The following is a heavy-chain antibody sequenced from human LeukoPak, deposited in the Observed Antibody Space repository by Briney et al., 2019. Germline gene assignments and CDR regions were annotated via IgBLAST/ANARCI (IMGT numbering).Heavy chain of an antibody. V-gene: IGHV3-23*01. CDR3: AKGGYIGYNGLFDI. J-gene: IGHJ3*02. Sequence: GGSLRLSCAASGFTFAPYIVSWVRQAPGKGLQWVSAISAGGTATYYADSVKGRFTIPRDDSNNMLYLQMNSLGDEDTATYFCAKGGYIGYNGLFDIWGQGTTVTVSS. CDR1: GFTFAPYI. D-gene: IGHD5-12*01. CDR2: ISAGGTAT.